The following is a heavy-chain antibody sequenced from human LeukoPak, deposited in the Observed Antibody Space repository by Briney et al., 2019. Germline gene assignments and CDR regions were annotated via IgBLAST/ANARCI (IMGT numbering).Heavy chain of an antibody. CDR1: GFTFNDYA. CDR3: AKRVDTGGYYYGDAFDI. Sequence: GGSLRLSCAASGFTFNDYAMSWVRQAPGKGLEWVSAISGSGHNTYYADSVTGRFTVSRDNSKNTLYLQMNSLRAEDTVVYYCAKRVDTGGYYYGDAFDIWGQGTMVTVSS. CDR2: ISGSGHNT. V-gene: IGHV3-23*01. D-gene: IGHD3-22*01. J-gene: IGHJ3*02.